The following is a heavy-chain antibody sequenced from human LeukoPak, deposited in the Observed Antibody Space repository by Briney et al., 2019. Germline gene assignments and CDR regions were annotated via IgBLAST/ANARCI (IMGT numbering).Heavy chain of an antibody. CDR1: GGSFSGYY. V-gene: IGHV4-34*01. CDR2: INHSGST. J-gene: IGHJ5*02. D-gene: IGHD6-13*01. CDR3: ARVGGSSSWYRGSHWFDP. Sequence: SETLSLTCAVYGGSFSGYYWSWIRQPPGKGLEWIGEINHSGSTNYNPSLKSRVTISVDTSKNQFSLKLSSVPAADTAVYYCARVGGSSSWYRGSHWFDPWGQGTLVTVSS.